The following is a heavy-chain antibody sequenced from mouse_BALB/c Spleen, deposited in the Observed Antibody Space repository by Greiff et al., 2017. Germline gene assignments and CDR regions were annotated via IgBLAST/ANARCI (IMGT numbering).Heavy chain of an antibody. CDR3: ASWDWFAY. J-gene: IGHJ3*01. D-gene: IGHD4-1*01. V-gene: IGHV1S81*02. CDR1: GYTFTSYW. Sequence: QVQLKQPGAELVKPGASVKLSCKASGYTFTSYWMHWVKQRPGQGLEWIGEINPSNGRTNYNEKFKSKATLTVDKSSSTAYMQLSSLTSEDSAVYYCASWDWFAYWGQGTLVTVSA. CDR2: INPSNGRT.